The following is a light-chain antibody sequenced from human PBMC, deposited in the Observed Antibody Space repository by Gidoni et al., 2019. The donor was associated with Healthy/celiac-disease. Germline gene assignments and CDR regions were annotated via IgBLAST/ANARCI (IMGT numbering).Light chain of an antibody. CDR2: GAS. CDR1: QSVNSN. Sequence: EIVMTQSPATLSVSPGERATLSCRASQSVNSNLAWYQQKPGQAPRLLIYGASTRATGIPARFSGSGSGTEVTRTISSQQSEDFAVYYCQQYKNWPPWGWTFGQGTKVEIK. V-gene: IGKV3-15*01. J-gene: IGKJ1*01. CDR3: QQYKNWPPWGWT.